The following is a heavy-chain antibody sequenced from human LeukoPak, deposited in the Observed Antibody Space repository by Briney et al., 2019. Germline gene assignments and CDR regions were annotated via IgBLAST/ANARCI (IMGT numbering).Heavy chain of an antibody. J-gene: IGHJ3*02. V-gene: IGHV3-30*02. CDR1: GFTFSDHG. Sequence: GGSLRLSCAASGFTFSDHGVHWVRQAPDKGLEWVAFIHSNENIRWYADSVKGRFTISRDNSKNTLYLQMNSLRAEDTAVYYCAKVSTVATTDDAFDIWGQGTMVTVSS. CDR2: IHSNENIR. CDR3: AKVSTVATTDDAFDI. D-gene: IGHD5-24*01.